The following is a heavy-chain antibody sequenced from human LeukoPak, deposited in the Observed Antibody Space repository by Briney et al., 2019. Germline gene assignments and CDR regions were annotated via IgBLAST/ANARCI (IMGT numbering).Heavy chain of an antibody. CDR2: ISGCGGST. V-gene: IGHV3-23*01. CDR3: AKDQSLLPGGY. J-gene: IGHJ4*02. Sequence: GGSLRLSCAASGFTFSSYAMSWVRQAPGKGLEWVSAISGCGGSTYYADSVKGRFTISRDNSKNTLYLQMNSLRAEDTAVYYCAKDQSLLPGGYWGQGTLVTVSS. CDR1: GFTFSSYA. D-gene: IGHD2-15*01.